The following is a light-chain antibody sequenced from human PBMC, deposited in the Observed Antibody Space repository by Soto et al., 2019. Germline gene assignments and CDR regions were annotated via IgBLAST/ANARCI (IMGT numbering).Light chain of an antibody. J-gene: IGKJ2*01. Sequence: DIQMTQSPSSLSASVGDRVTITCRASQSISSYLNWYQQKPGKAPKLLFYAASSLQSGVPSRFSGSGSGTDFTLTISSLHPEDFATYYCHQSYSTLMYTFGQGTKLEVK. V-gene: IGKV1-39*01. CDR2: AAS. CDR1: QSISSY. CDR3: HQSYSTLMYT.